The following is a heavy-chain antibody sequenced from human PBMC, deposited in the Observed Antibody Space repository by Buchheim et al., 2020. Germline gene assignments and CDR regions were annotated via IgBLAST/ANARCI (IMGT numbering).Heavy chain of an antibody. CDR3: ASGWLAHSRDY. Sequence: QVQLVESGGGVVQPGRSLRLSCAASGFTFSSYAMHWVRQAPGKGLEWVAVISYDGSNKYYADSVKGRFTISRDNFKNKLYLKMNSLRAEDTAMYYCASGWLAHSRDYWGQGTL. D-gene: IGHD6-19*01. V-gene: IGHV3-30*04. CDR1: GFTFSSYA. J-gene: IGHJ4*02. CDR2: ISYDGSNK.